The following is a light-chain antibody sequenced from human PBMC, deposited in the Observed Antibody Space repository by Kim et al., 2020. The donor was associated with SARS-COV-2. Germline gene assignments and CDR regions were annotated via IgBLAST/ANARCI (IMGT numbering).Light chain of an antibody. V-gene: IGLV3-19*01. CDR3: NSRDSSGNHWV. CDR1: SLRSYY. Sequence: SSELTQDPAVSVALGQTVRITCQGDSLRSYYASWNQQKPGQAPVLVIHGKNNRPSGIPDRFSGSSSGNTASLTITGAQAEDEADYYCNSRDSSGNHWVFGGGTKVTVL. J-gene: IGLJ3*02. CDR2: GKN.